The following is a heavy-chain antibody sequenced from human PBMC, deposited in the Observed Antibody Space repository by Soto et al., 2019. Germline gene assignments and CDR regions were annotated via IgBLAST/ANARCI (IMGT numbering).Heavy chain of an antibody. D-gene: IGHD6-6*01. CDR1: GFTLSHYA. V-gene: IGHV3-64*01. J-gene: IGHJ6*03. CDR2: ISSNGAGT. CDR3: ARRARPDFYYMDV. Sequence: EVQLVESGGGLAQPGGSLRLSCAASGFTLSHYAMDWVRQAPGKGLEYVLGISSNGAGTYYANSVQGRFTISRDNSKNTVYLQMGSLRPEDMAVYYCARRARPDFYYMDVWGKGTAVTVSS.